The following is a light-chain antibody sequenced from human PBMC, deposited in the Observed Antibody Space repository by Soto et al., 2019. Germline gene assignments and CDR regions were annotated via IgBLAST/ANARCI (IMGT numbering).Light chain of an antibody. J-gene: IGKJ1*01. V-gene: IGKV3-20*01. CDR3: QQYRDLPQT. CDR2: NSS. CDR1: QSVRSNY. Sequence: EIVLTQSPGTLSLSPGERATLSCRASQSVRSNYLAWYQQKPGQAPRLLIYNSSTRATGIPDRFSGSGYGTDFTLTISSLEPEDFALYYCQQYRDLPQTFGQGTQVEIK.